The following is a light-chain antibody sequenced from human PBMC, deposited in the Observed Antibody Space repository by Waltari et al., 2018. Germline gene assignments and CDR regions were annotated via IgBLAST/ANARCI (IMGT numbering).Light chain of an antibody. V-gene: IGLV2-14*01. J-gene: IGLJ2*01. CDR3: SSYTSSSTSVV. CDR1: SSDVGGYNY. CDR2: DDS. Sequence: QSALTQPASVSGSPGQSITISCTGTSSDVGGYNYVSWYQQHPGTAHKLMIYDDSKRPSGVSNRFSGSKSGNPASLTISGLQAEDEADYDCSSYTSSSTSVVFGGGTKLTVL.